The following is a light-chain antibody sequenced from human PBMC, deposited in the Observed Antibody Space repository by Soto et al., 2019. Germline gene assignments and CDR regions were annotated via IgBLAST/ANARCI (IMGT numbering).Light chain of an antibody. CDR1: KSVSNNY. J-gene: IGKJ1*01. V-gene: IGKV3-20*01. CDR2: GAS. Sequence: LSVSREKVSILACRASKSVSNNYLAWYQQKPGQAPRLLIYGASNRATGIPDRFSGSGSATDLTLTISRLEPADFAVYYCRQYVTSGTFSRGTKVDIK. CDR3: RQYVTSGT.